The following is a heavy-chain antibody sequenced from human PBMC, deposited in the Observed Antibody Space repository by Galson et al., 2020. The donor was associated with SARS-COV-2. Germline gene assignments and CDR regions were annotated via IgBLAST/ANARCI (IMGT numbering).Heavy chain of an antibody. CDR3: ASSPSIAGSGTRFSFQH. Sequence: GGSLRLSCAASGLPFSTYAMHWVRQAPGKGLEWVAAISYDGSYKHDVDSLKGRFTISRDNSKNTLYLQMNSLRPEDTAVYYCASSPSIAGSGTRFSFQHWGQGTLVTVSS. J-gene: IGHJ1*01. V-gene: IGHV3-30*01. D-gene: IGHD6-6*01. CDR2: ISYDGSYK. CDR1: GLPFSTYA.